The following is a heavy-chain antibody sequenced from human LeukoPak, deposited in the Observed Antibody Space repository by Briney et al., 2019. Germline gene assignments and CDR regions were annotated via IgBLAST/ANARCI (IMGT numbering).Heavy chain of an antibody. V-gene: IGHV3-23*01. D-gene: IGHD3-16*02. CDR2: ISGSGGTK. Sequence: PGGSLRLSCAASGFTFSSYAMSWVRQAPGKGLEWVSAISGSGGTKYYAVSVKGRFTMSRDNAKNSLYLQLNSLRAEDTAVYYCARDGRSRGLSHVNFDYWAREFWSPSPQ. J-gene: IGHJ4*02. CDR1: GFTFSSYA. CDR3: ARDGRSRGLSHVNFDY.